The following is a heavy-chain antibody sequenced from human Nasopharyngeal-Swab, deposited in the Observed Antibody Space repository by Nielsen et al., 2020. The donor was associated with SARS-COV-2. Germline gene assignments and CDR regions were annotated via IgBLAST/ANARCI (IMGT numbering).Heavy chain of an antibody. Sequence: GGSLRLSCVASGFTFTDHYISWIRQAPGKGQEWVSWMSWNGGTTHYADSVKGRFIISRDNSKNTPYLQMNSLRAEDTAMYYCAKQLRQSFYHWGQGFLVTVSS. D-gene: IGHD5-24*01. CDR2: MSWNGGTT. J-gene: IGHJ4*02. V-gene: IGHV3-11*01. CDR1: GFTFTDHY. CDR3: AKQLRQSFYH.